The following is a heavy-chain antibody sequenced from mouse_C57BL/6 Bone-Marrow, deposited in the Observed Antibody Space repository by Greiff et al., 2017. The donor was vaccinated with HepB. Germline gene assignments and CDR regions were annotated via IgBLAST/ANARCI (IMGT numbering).Heavy chain of an antibody. CDR1: GYTFTSYW. CDR3: ARLFITTVNSFDY. J-gene: IGHJ2*01. D-gene: IGHD1-1*01. CDR2: INPSSGYT. Sequence: QVQLKQSGAELAKPGASVKLSCKASGYTFTSYWMHWVKQRPGQGLEWIGYINPSSGYTKYNQKFKDKATLTADKSSSTAYMQLSSLTYEDSAVYYCARLFITTVNSFDYWGQGTTLTVSS. V-gene: IGHV1-7*01.